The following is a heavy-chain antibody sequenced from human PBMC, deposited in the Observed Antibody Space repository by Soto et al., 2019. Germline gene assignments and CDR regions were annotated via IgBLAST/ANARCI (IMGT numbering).Heavy chain of an antibody. CDR3: AREASFRFDY. CDR1: GGSISSYY. CDR2: IYYSGSI. Sequence: TLSLTCTVSGGSISSYYWSWIRQPPGKGLEWIGYIYYSGSINYNPSLKGRVTISVDTSKYHFSLKLSSVTAADTAVYYCAREASFRFDYWGQGTLVTVSS. V-gene: IGHV4-59*01. J-gene: IGHJ4*02.